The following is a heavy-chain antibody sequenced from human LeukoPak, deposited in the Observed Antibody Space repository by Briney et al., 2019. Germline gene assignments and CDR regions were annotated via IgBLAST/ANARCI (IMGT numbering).Heavy chain of an antibody. D-gene: IGHD3-10*01. CDR2: INHSRST. CDR3: ARVGADGSGFLFDY. CDR1: AGSFSGEY. Sequence: PSETLSLTCAVYAGSFSGEYCSWIRQPPGKGLEWIGEINHSRSTTYNPSLKSRVTISVDPSTNQFSLKLSSVTAADTAVYYCARVGADGSGFLFDYWGQGTLVTVSS. J-gene: IGHJ4*02. V-gene: IGHV4-34*01.